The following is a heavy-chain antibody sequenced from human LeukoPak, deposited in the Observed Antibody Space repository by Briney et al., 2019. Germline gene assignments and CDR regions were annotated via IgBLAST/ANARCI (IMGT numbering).Heavy chain of an antibody. CDR1: GASITSYY. Sequence: SETLSLTCTVSGASITSYYWSWIRQPPGKGLEWIGYIYHSGSTNYNPSLKSRVTISVDTSKNQFSLKLSSVTAADTAVYYCARATTAYCTGGICPNFDYWGQGALVTVSS. CDR2: IYHSGST. D-gene: IGHD2-8*02. V-gene: IGHV4-59*01. J-gene: IGHJ4*02. CDR3: ARATTAYCTGGICPNFDY.